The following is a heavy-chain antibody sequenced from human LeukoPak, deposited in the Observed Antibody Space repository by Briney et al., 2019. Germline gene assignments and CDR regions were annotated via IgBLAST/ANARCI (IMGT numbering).Heavy chain of an antibody. D-gene: IGHD3-10*01. CDR1: GGSISSGDYP. V-gene: IGHV4-30-2*01. Sequence: SETLSLTCAVSGGSISSGDYPWSWIRQPPGKGLEWIGYIFHTGHTSYNPSLKSRVTISVDMSKNQLSLKLSSVTAADTAVYYCARGFYGSGSQFDYWGQGTLVTVSS. CDR3: ARGFYGSGSQFDY. J-gene: IGHJ4*02. CDR2: IFHTGHT.